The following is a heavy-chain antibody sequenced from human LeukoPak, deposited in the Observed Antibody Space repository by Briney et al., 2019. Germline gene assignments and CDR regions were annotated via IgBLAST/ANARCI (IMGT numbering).Heavy chain of an antibody. CDR2: IIPILGIA. CDR1: GGTFSSYA. CDR3: ARMGLGVVSHFDY. D-gene: IGHD2-15*01. Sequence: SVKVSCKASGGTFSSYAISWVRQAPGQGLEWMGRIIPILGIANYAQKFQGRVTITADKFTSTAYMELSSLRSEDTAVYYCARMGLGVVSHFDYWGQGTLVTVSS. V-gene: IGHV1-69*04. J-gene: IGHJ4*02.